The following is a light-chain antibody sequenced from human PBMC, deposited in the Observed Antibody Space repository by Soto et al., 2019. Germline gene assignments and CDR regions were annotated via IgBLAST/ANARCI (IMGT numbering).Light chain of an antibody. J-gene: IGLJ2*01. CDR2: DVS. Sequence: QSVLTQPASVSGSPGQSITISCTGTSSDVGGYNYVSWYQQHPGKAPKFMIYDVSNRPSGVSNRFSGSKSGTTASLTISGLQAEDEADYYCSSYTSSSPLVFGGGTKLTVL. CDR3: SSYTSSSPLV. CDR1: SSDVGGYNY. V-gene: IGLV2-14*01.